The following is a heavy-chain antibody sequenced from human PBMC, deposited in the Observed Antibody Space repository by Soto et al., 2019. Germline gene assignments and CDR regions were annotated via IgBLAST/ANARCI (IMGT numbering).Heavy chain of an antibody. D-gene: IGHD6-19*01. J-gene: IGHJ4*02. V-gene: IGHV3-23*01. Sequence: EVQLLESGGDLAQPGGSLRLICAASGFTFSNYAMTWVRQSPGKGLEWVSTITSAGSTFYGDTVKGRFTISRDNSKSTLYLQMNSLGAEDTAVYYCANTDRFLSQSSGWANRFDSWGQGTLVTVS. CDR2: ITSAGST. CDR1: GFTFSNYA. CDR3: ANTDRFLSQSSGWANRFDS.